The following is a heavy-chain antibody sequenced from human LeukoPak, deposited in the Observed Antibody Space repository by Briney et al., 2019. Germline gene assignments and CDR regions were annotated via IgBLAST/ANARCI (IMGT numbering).Heavy chain of an antibody. CDR1: GYTFTSYA. J-gene: IGHJ4*02. CDR2: INAGNGNT. CDR3: ARGGDDYGDYAEMGDFDY. V-gene: IGHV1-3*01. D-gene: IGHD4-17*01. Sequence: ASVKVSGKASGYTFTSYAMHWVRQAPGQRLEWMGWINAGNGNTKYSQKFQGRVTVTRDTSASTAYMELSSLRSEDTAVYYCARGGDDYGDYAEMGDFDYWGQGTLVTVPS.